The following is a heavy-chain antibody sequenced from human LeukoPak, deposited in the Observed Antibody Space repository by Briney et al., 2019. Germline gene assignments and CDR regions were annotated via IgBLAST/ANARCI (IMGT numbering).Heavy chain of an antibody. CDR3: ARDLRYFDWLYCLDP. V-gene: IGHV1-3*01. J-gene: IGHJ5*02. Sequence: PGRSLRLSCAASGFTFTSYAMHWVRQAPGQRLEWMGWINAGNGNTKYSQKFQGRVTITRDTSASTAYMELSSLRSEDTAVYYCARDLRYFDWLYCLDPWGQGTLVTVSS. CDR1: GFTFTSYA. CDR2: INAGNGNT. D-gene: IGHD3-9*01.